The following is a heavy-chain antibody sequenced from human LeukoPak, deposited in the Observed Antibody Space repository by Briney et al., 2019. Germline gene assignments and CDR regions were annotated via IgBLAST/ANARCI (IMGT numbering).Heavy chain of an antibody. CDR2: ISSSSSTI. D-gene: IGHD3-9*01. CDR1: GFTFSSYS. J-gene: IGHJ4*02. V-gene: IGHV3-48*04. CDR3: ARQTHFDWLSEFDY. Sequence: GGSLRLSCAASGFTFSSYSMNWVRQAPGKGLEWVSYISSSSSTIYYADSVKGRFTISRDNAKNSLYLQMNSLRAEDTAVYYCARQTHFDWLSEFDYWGQGTLVTVSS.